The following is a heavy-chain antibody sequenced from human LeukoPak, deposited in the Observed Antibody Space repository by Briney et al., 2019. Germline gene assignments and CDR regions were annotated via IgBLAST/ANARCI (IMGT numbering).Heavy chain of an antibody. CDR1: GYSISSGYY. CDR3: ARSGSRESGSYFGY. V-gene: IGHV4-38-2*02. J-gene: IGHJ4*02. CDR2: IYHSGST. Sequence: SETLSLTCTVSGYSISSGYYWGWIRQPPGKGLEWIGSIYHSGSTYYNPSLKSRVTISVDTSKNQFSLKLSSVTAADTAVYYCARSGSRESGSYFGYWGQGTLVTVSS. D-gene: IGHD1-26*01.